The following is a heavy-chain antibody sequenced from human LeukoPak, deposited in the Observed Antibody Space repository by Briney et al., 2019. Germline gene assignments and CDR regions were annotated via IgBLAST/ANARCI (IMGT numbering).Heavy chain of an antibody. D-gene: IGHD6-13*01. J-gene: IGHJ6*03. CDR1: GFTFSSYG. Sequence: GGSLRLSCAASGFTFSSYGMHWVRQAPGKGLEWVAFIRYDGSNKYYADSVKGRFTISRGNSKNTLYLQMNSLRAEDTAVYYCAKGGYRKSIAAAGTAHYYYMDVWGKGTTVTVSS. CDR2: IRYDGSNK. V-gene: IGHV3-30*02. CDR3: AKGGYRKSIAAAGTAHYYYMDV.